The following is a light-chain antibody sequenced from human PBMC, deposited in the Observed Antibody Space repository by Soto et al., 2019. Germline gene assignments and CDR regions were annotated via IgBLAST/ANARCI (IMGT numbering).Light chain of an antibody. Sequence: DIQMTQSPSSLSASVGDRVTITCRASQSISSNLNWYQQKLGKAPKLLIYAASSLQSGVPSRFSGSGSGTDFTLTISSLQPEDFATYYCQQSYSTPPITFGQGTRLEIK. J-gene: IGKJ5*01. V-gene: IGKV1-39*01. CDR2: AAS. CDR1: QSISSN. CDR3: QQSYSTPPIT.